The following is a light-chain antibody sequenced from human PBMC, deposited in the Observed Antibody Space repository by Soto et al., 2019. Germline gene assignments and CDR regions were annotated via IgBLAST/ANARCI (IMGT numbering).Light chain of an antibody. CDR3: MQGTKWPPT. CDR2: RAS. J-gene: IGKJ1*01. Sequence: DVVMTQSPPSLPVTLGQPASISCRSSQSIVYSDGQAYLSWYQQRPGQSPRRIIYRASNRDSGVPERFSGSGSGTDFTLQIDRVEAEDVEIYYCMQGTKWPPTFGRGTRVEIK. V-gene: IGKV2-30*01. CDR1: QSIVYSDGQAY.